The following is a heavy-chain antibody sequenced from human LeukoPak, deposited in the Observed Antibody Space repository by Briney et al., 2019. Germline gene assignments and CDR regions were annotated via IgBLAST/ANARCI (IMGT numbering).Heavy chain of an antibody. V-gene: IGHV4-34*01. D-gene: IGHD1-26*01. Sequence: SETLSLTCAVYGGSFSGYYWSWIRQPPGKGLEWIGEINHSGSTNYNPSLKSRVTISVDTSKNQFSLQLNSVTPEDTAVYYCARGDGSYFRGSWFDPWGQGTLVTVSS. J-gene: IGHJ5*02. CDR3: ARGDGSYFRGSWFDP. CDR2: INHSGST. CDR1: GGSFSGYY.